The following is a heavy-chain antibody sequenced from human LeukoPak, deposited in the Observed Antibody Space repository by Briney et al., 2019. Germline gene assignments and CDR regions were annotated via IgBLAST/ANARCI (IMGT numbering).Heavy chain of an antibody. CDR3: AREKPRIAAAGGRNWFDP. V-gene: IGHV6-1*01. Sequence: SQTLSLTCAISGDNVSSNSAAWNWIRQSPSRGLEWLGRTYYRSKWYNDYAVSVKSRITINPDTSKNQFSLQLNSVTPEDTAVYYCAREKPRIAAAGGRNWFDPWGQGTLVTVSS. CDR2: TYYRSKWYN. J-gene: IGHJ5*02. D-gene: IGHD6-13*01. CDR1: GDNVSSNSAA.